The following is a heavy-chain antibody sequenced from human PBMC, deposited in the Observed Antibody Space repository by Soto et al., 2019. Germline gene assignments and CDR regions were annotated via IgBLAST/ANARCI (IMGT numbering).Heavy chain of an antibody. CDR2: ISWNSGSI. V-gene: IGHV3-9*01. J-gene: IGHJ6*02. CDR3: ATADSSSWYYPDYYGMDV. D-gene: IGHD6-13*01. Sequence: EVQLVESGGGLVQPGRSLRLSCAASGFTFDDYAMHWVRHAPGKGLEWVSGISWNSGSIGYADSVKGRFTISSDNAKNSLYLQMNSLRAEDTALYYCATADSSSWYYPDYYGMDVWGQGTTVTVSS. CDR1: GFTFDDYA.